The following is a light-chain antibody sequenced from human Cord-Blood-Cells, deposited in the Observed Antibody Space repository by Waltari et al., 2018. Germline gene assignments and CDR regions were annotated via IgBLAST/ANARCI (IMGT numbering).Light chain of an antibody. Sequence: ELVLPQSPATRSVSAGERAPLPCRARQCVSNNLAWYQQNPGQAPRLLIYGASTRATGIPARFIGSGSGTEFTLTTSSRQSEDFAVYYCQQYNNWPPWTFGQGTKVEIK. J-gene: IGKJ1*01. V-gene: IGKV3-15*01. CDR3: QQYNNWPPWT. CDR2: GAS. CDR1: QCVSNN.